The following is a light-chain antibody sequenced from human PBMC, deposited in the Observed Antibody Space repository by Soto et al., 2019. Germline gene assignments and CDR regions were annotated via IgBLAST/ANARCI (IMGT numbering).Light chain of an antibody. CDR3: QKYNSYSGT. J-gene: IGKJ2*01. CDR2: KAS. V-gene: IGKV1-5*03. CDR1: QSISSW. Sequence: DIQMTQSPSTLSASVGDRVTITCRASQSISSWLAWYQQKPGKAPKLLIYKASSLESGVPSRFSGSGSGTEFTLTISSLQPDDFATYYCQKYNSYSGTCGQGTKLEIK.